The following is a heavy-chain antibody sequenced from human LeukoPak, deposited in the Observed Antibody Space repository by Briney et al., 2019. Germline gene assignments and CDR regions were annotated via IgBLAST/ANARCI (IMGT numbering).Heavy chain of an antibody. CDR2: FYYSGST. Sequence: SSETLSLTCTVSGGSVSSYSWSWIRQPPGKGLEWIGYFYYSGSTNYNPSLKSRVTISVDTSQSQFSLNLTSVTAADTAVYYCARTRSQAISAQYFDYWGQGTLVTVSS. CDR3: ARTRSQAISAQYFDY. J-gene: IGHJ4*02. CDR1: GGSVSSYS. V-gene: IGHV4-59*08. D-gene: IGHD2-2*02.